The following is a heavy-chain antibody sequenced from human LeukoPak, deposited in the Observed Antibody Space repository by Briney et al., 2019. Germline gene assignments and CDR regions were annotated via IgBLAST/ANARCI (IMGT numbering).Heavy chain of an antibody. Sequence: ASVKVSCKASGYTFTGYYMHWVRQAPGQGLEWMGWINPNSGGTNYAQKFQGRVTMTRDMSTSTVYMELSSLRSEDTAVYYCARDLLTTVVTRDAFDIWGQGTMVTVSS. D-gene: IGHD4-23*01. CDR3: ARDLLTTVVTRDAFDI. CDR2: INPNSGGT. CDR1: GYTFTGYY. J-gene: IGHJ3*02. V-gene: IGHV1-2*02.